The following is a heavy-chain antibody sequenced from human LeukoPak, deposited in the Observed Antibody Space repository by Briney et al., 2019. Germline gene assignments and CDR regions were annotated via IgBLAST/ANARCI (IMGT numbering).Heavy chain of an antibody. D-gene: IGHD6-19*01. J-gene: IGHJ4*02. CDR2: IRYDGSNK. CDR3: AKDKERYSSGWRPFDY. CDR1: GYIFTGYY. Sequence: SCKASGYIFTGYYMHWVRQAPGKGLEWVAFIRYDGSNKYYADSVKGRFTISRDNSKNTLYLQMNSLRAEDTAVYYCAKDKERYSSGWRPFDYWGQGTLVTVSS. V-gene: IGHV3-30*02.